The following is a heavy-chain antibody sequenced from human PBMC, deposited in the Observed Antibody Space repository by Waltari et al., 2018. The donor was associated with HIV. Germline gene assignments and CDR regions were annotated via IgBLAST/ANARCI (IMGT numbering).Heavy chain of an antibody. CDR1: GFNFDDYP. V-gene: IGHV3-9*01. CDR2: ISWNSGIT. J-gene: IGHJ5*01. Sequence: EVQLVESGGGLVQPGRSLSLSCAASGFNFDDYPMQWVRQSPGKGLELVSGISWNSGITDYGDSVKGRFTISRDNAKNSLYLQMNSLTVEDTAFYYCAKGGSHLTIFEAWFDSWGQGTLVTVSS. D-gene: IGHD3-3*01. CDR3: AKGGSHLTIFEAWFDS.